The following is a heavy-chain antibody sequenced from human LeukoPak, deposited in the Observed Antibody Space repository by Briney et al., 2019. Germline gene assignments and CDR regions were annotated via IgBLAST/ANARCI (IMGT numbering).Heavy chain of an antibody. CDR3: ARGPDYGGNPNWFDP. D-gene: IGHD4-23*01. J-gene: IGHJ5*02. V-gene: IGHV4-4*07. CDR1: AGSISSYY. Sequence: SETLSLTCTVSAGSISSYYWSWIRQPAGKGLEWIGRIYTSGSTNYNPSLKSRVTMSVDTSKNQFSLKLSSVTAADTAVYYCARGPDYGGNPNWFDPWGQGTLVTVSS. CDR2: IYTSGST.